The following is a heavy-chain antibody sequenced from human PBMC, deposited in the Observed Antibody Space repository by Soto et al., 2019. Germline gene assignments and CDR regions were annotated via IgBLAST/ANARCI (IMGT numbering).Heavy chain of an antibody. Sequence: PSETLSLTCAVSGDSMSSSDYYWGWIRQPPGKGLEWFGSTYYSGSTYYNPSLQSRVAISVDTSKNQFSLKLKSVTAADTAIYYCARRTVNIRTFYSGLKTHCFDYWGQGAPVTGSS. CDR3: ARRTVNIRTFYSGLKTHCFDY. CDR2: TYYSGST. D-gene: IGHD6-19*01. CDR1: GDSMSSSDYY. V-gene: IGHV4-39*01. J-gene: IGHJ4*02.